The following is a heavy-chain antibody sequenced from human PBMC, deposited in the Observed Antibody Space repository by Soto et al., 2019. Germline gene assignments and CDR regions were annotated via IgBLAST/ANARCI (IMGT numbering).Heavy chain of an antibody. D-gene: IGHD4-17*01. V-gene: IGHV4-31*03. CDR2: IYYSGSN. Sequence: TLSLTCTVSGGSISSGAHYWSWIRQLPGKGLEWIGNIYYSGSNYYNPSLKSRVTISVDTSNNQFSLNLSSVTAADTAIYYCARDRYGVPRGDYFDSWGQGILVTVSS. CDR1: GGSISSGAHY. J-gene: IGHJ4*02. CDR3: ARDRYGVPRGDYFDS.